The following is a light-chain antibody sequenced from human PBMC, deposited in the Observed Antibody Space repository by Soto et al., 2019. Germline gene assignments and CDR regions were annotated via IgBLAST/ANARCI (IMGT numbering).Light chain of an antibody. CDR1: SGHSSYA. V-gene: IGLV4-69*01. J-gene: IGLJ2*01. CDR2: LSSDGSH. CDR3: QTWDTGARVV. Sequence: QPVLTQSPSASASLGASVKLTCTLRSGHSSYAIAWHQQQPEKDPRYLMKLSSDGSHSKGDGIPDRFSGSSSGAERYLTISSLHSEDEVDYYCQTWDTGARVVFGGGTKVTVL.